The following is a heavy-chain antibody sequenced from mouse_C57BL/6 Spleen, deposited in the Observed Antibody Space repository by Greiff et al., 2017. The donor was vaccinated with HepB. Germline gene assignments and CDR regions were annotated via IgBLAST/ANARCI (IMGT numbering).Heavy chain of an antibody. CDR3: AREEITTVVGYFDY. Sequence: QVQLQQSGAELARPGASVKLSCKASGYTFTSYGISWVKQRTGQGLEWIGEIYPRSGKTYYNEKFKGKATLTADKSSSTAYMELRSLTSEDSAVYVCAREEITTVVGYFDYWGQGTTLTVSS. J-gene: IGHJ2*01. V-gene: IGHV1-81*01. CDR1: GYTFTSYG. CDR2: IYPRSGKT. D-gene: IGHD1-1*01.